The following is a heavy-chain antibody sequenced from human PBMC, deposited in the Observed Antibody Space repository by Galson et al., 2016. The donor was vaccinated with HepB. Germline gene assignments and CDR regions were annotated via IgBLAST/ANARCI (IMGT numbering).Heavy chain of an antibody. Sequence: ETLSLTCIISGSSFNNYYWSWIRQPPGKGLEFIGYVYFNGNTKYNPSLKIRVTISLDTSKSQLSLRLTSVTAADTDVYYCARNYDRLDYWGQGTLVTVSS. CDR3: ARNYDRLDY. CDR2: VYFNGNT. V-gene: IGHV4-59*08. CDR1: GSSFNNYY. J-gene: IGHJ4*02. D-gene: IGHD3-9*01.